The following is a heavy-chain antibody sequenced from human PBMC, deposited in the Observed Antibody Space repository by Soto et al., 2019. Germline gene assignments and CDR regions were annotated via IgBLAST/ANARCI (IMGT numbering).Heavy chain of an antibody. CDR3: AHAYSGRSLY. CDR1: GFSLPTDRVG. Sequence: QITLKESGPTLVTPTQTLTLTCTFSGFSLPTDRVGVGWIRQPPGKALEWLAVIYWDDTKTYRPSLKSRLTITKDTSKTQVALTMTDMDPVDTATYYCAHAYSGRSLYWGQGTLVTFSS. V-gene: IGHV2-5*02. CDR2: IYWDDTK. J-gene: IGHJ4*02. D-gene: IGHD1-26*01.